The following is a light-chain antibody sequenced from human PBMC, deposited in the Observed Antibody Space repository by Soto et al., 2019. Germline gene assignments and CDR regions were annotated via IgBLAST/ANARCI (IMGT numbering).Light chain of an antibody. V-gene: IGKV1-39*01. CDR3: QQSYSTFKT. CDR1: QTINSY. Sequence: DVLMTQSPSSLSASVGDIVTITCRASQTINSYLNWYQQKPGKAPKLLIYAASSLKSGVPSRFSGSGSGTDFTLTISNLQPEDFATYYCQQSYSTFKTFGQGTKVESK. J-gene: IGKJ1*01. CDR2: AAS.